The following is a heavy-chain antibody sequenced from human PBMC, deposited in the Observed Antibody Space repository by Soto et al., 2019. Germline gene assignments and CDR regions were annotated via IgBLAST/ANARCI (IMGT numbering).Heavy chain of an antibody. D-gene: IGHD5-12*01. V-gene: IGHV4-59*01. J-gene: IGHJ6*02. Sequence: SETLSLTCTVSGGSISNYYWSWIRQPPGKGLEWIGYIYYSGSTNYNPSLKSRVTISVDTSKNQFSLKLSSVTAADTAVYYCASTRRDGYNNYYYYGMDVWGQGTTVTVSS. CDR3: ASTRRDGYNNYYYYGMDV. CDR2: IYYSGST. CDR1: GGSISNYY.